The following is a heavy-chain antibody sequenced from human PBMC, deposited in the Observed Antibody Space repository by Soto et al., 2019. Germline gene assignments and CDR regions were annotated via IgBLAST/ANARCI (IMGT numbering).Heavy chain of an antibody. CDR1: GYTFTSYG. D-gene: IGHD5-18*01. V-gene: IGHV1-18*01. J-gene: IGHJ4*02. CDR3: ARGGRNTAEAY. Sequence: QVQLVQSGAEVKKPGASVKVSCKASGYTFTSYGISWVRQAPGQGLVYMGWISAYNGNTNYAQNLQGRVTMTTATATGTASMELRSLSSDDTAVYYCARGGRNTAEAYWGQGTLVTVSS. CDR2: ISAYNGNT.